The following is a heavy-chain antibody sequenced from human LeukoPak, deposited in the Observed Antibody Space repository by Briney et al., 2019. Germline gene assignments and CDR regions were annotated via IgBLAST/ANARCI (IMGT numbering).Heavy chain of an antibody. CDR1: GFTFSSYA. CDR2: ISGSGGST. J-gene: IGHJ4*02. V-gene: IGHV3-23*01. CDR3: AKALSGYSYGSLQDY. D-gene: IGHD5-18*01. Sequence: GGSLRLSCAASGFTFSSYAMSWVRQAPGKGLEWVSAISGSGGSTYYADSVKGRFTISRDNSKNTLYLQMNSLRAEDTAVYYCAKALSGYSYGSLQDYWGKGPLVTVSS.